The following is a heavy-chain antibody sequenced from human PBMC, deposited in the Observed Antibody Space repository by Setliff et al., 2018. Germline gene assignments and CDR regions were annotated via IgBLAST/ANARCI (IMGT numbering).Heavy chain of an antibody. D-gene: IGHD2-21*01. CDR3: TRDIVVFTDIDYYYTGMDV. J-gene: IGHJ6*02. CDR1: GFAFNTYW. CDR2: INGDGSVA. V-gene: IGHV3-74*01. Sequence: GGSLRLSCAASGFAFNTYWMHWVRQVPGKGLVWVARINGDGSVANYADAVKGRFTISRDNAKNTLSLQMNTLKAEDTAVYYCTRDIVVFTDIDYYYTGMDVWGQGTAVTVSS.